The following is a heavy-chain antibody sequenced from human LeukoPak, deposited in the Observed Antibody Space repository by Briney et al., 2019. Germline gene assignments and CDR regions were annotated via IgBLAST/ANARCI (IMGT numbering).Heavy chain of an antibody. CDR3: AKDLGYSYGYSDY. V-gene: IGHV3-23*01. D-gene: IGHD5-18*01. CDR2: ISGSGGST. Sequence: GGSLRLSCAASGFTFSSYAMTWVRQAPGKGLEWVSAISGSGGSTYYADSVKGRFTISRDNSKKTLSLQMNSLRAEDTAVYYCAKDLGYSYGYSDYWGQGTLVTVSS. J-gene: IGHJ4*02. CDR1: GFTFSSYA.